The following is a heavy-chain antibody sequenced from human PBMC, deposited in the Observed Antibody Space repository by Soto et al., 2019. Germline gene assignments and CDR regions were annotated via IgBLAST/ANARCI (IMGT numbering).Heavy chain of an antibody. D-gene: IGHD2-21*02. J-gene: IGHJ4*02. CDR2: ISAYNGNT. CDR1: GYTFTIYG. CDR3: AGMEAYCGGDCYSH. Sequence: ASVKVSCKASGYTFTIYGISWVRQAPGQGLEWMGWISAYNGNTNYAQKLQGRVTMTTDTSTSTAYMELRSLRSDDTAVYYCAGMEAYCGGDCYSHWGQGTLVTVSS. V-gene: IGHV1-18*01.